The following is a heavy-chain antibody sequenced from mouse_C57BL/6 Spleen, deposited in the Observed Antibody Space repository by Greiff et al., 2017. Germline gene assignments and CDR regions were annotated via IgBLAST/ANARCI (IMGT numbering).Heavy chain of an antibody. J-gene: IGHJ2*01. CDR2: ISSGSSTI. V-gene: IGHV5-17*01. Sequence: EVMLVESGAGLVKPGGSLKLSCAASGFTFSDYGMHWVRQAPEKGLEWVAYISSGSSTIYYADTVKGGFTISRDNAKNTLFLQTTRLRSEDTAMYYCATWHFDYWGQGTTLTVSS. CDR1: GFTFSDYG. CDR3: ATWHFDY.